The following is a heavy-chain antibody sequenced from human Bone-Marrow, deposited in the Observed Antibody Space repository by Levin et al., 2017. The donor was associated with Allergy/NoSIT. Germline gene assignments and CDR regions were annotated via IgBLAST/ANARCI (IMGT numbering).Heavy chain of an antibody. J-gene: IGHJ5*02. CDR3: ARGGIVRLGELSNPYNWFDP. V-gene: IGHV3-30*04. D-gene: IGHD3-16*02. CDR1: GFTFSSYA. CDR2: ISYDGSNK. Sequence: QTGGSLRLSCAASGFTFSSYAMHWVRQAPGKGLEWVAVISYDGSNKYYADSVKGRFTISRDNSKNTLYLQMNSLRAEDTAVYYCARGGIVRLGELSNPYNWFDPWGQGTLVTVSS.